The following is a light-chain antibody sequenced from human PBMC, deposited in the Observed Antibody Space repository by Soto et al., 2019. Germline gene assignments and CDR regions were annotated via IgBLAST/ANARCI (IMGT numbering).Light chain of an antibody. V-gene: IGKV1-12*01. CDR2: AAS. CDR1: QGISSW. Sequence: DIQMTQSPSSVSASVGDRFTITCRASQGISSWLAWYQQKQGKXPKXXIYAASSLQSGVPSRFSGSGSGTDLTITISSLQPEDFETYDCQQANSFPITFGQGTRLEI. CDR3: QQANSFPIT. J-gene: IGKJ5*01.